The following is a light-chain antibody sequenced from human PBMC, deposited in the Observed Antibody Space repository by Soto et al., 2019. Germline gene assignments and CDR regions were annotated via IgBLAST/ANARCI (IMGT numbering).Light chain of an antibody. V-gene: IGKV3-20*01. J-gene: IGKJ1*01. CDR1: QSVSSNY. CDR2: GAS. Sequence: EIVLTQSPGTLSLSPGERATLFCRASQSVSSNYLAWYQQKPGQAPRLLIYGASSRATGIPDRFSGSGSGTYFTLTISRLEPEDFAVYYCQQYGTSRTFGQGTKVEIK. CDR3: QQYGTSRT.